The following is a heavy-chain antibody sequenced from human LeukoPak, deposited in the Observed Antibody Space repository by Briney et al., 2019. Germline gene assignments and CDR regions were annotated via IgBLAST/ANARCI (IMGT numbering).Heavy chain of an antibody. CDR1: GFTFSSYA. V-gene: IGHV3-30-3*01. CDR2: ISYDGSNK. Sequence: GGSLRLSCAASGFTFSSYAMHWVRQAPGKGLEWVAVISYDGSNKYYADSVKGRFTISRDNTKNSLYLQMNSLRAEDTAVYYCAKDDESGAFDIWGQGTMVTVSS. CDR3: AKDDESGAFDI. D-gene: IGHD3-10*01. J-gene: IGHJ3*02.